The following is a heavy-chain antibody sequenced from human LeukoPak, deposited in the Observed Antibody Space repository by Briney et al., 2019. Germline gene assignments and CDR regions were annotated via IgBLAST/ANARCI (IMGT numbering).Heavy chain of an antibody. D-gene: IGHD2-2*01. V-gene: IGHV4-34*01. Sequence: PSETLSLTCAVYGGSFSGYYWSWIRQPPGKGLEWIGEINHSGSTNYNPSLKSRVTISVDTSKNQFSLKLSSVTAADTAVYYCARGRVAAMGWFDPWGQGTLVTVSS. CDR3: ARGRVAAMGWFDP. CDR1: GGSFSGYY. CDR2: INHSGST. J-gene: IGHJ5*02.